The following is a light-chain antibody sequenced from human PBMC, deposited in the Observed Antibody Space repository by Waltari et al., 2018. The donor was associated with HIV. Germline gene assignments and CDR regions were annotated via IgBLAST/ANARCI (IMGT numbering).Light chain of an antibody. J-gene: IGKJ4*01. CDR2: DAS. V-gene: IGKV3-11*01. CDR3: QQRSNWPRLT. CDR1: QSVSSY. Sequence: EIVLTQSPATLSLSPGERVTLSCRASQSVSSYLAWYQHKPGQTPRLLIYDASKRDTGIPARFSGSGSGTDFSLSISSLEAEDFAVYYCQQRSNWPRLTFGGGTKVEIK.